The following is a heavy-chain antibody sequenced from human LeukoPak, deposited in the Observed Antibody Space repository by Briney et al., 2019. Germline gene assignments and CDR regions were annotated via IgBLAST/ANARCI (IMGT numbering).Heavy chain of an antibody. D-gene: IGHD4-11*01. V-gene: IGHV1-69*13. J-gene: IGHJ6*03. CDR2: IIPIFGTA. CDR3: ASGVEYRNYGNYIGGPYMDV. Sequence: GASVKVSCKASGGTFSSYAISWVRQAPGQGLEWMGGIIPIFGTANYAQKFQGRVTITADESTSTAYMELRSLRSDDTAVYYCASGVEYRNYGNYIGGPYMDVWGKGTTVTVSS. CDR1: GGTFSSYA.